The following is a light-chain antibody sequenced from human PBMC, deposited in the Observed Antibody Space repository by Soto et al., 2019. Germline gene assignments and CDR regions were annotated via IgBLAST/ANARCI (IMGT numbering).Light chain of an antibody. Sequence: QSVLTQSPSASGSPGQSVTISCTGTKNDIGVYDFVSWYQHHPGKAPRLIIYEVVQRPSGVPDRFPGSKSGNTASLTVSGIQAADEADYFCKSYAGSNTYVFGSGTKVTVL. CDR1: KNDIGVYDF. V-gene: IGLV2-8*01. J-gene: IGLJ1*01. CDR2: EVV. CDR3: KSYAGSNTYV.